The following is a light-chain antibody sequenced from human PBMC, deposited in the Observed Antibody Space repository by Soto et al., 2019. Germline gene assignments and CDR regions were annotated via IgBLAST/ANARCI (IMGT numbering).Light chain of an antibody. CDR3: QQCNDWPPA. CDR2: GAS. Sequence: ETVMTQSPATLSLSPGERATLSSRASQSVSSKLAWFQQKPGQAPRFLIYGASTRASGIPARFRGSGSGTEFTLTIGSLQSEDFAVYYCQQCNDWPPAFGGGTKVDIK. CDR1: QSVSSK. J-gene: IGKJ4*01. V-gene: IGKV3-15*01.